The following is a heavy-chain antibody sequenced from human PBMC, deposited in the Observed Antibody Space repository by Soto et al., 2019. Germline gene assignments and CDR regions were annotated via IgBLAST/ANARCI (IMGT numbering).Heavy chain of an antibody. D-gene: IGHD1-26*01. Sequence: QVQLQESGPGLMKPSETLSLTCTVSGGSVSNDAYYWSWIRQPPGKGLEWIGYIYHSGSTYYNPSLKMRVIISVDMSQNQFSLRRTSVTAADTAVYYCARLGIGWESPFDHRGQGTLVNVSP. V-gene: IGHV4-61*08. J-gene: IGHJ4*02. CDR2: IYHSGST. CDR3: ARLGIGWESPFDH. CDR1: GGSVSNDAYY.